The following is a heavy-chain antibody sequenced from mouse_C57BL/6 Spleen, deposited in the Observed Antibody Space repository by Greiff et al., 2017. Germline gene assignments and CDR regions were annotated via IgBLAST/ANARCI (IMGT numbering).Heavy chain of an antibody. CDR3: ATYGNAMDY. Sequence: VQLQQPGAELVKPGASVKLSCKASGYTFTSYWMQWVKQRPGQGLEWIGEIDPSDSYTNYNQKFKGKATLTVDTSSSTAYMQLSSLTSEDSAVYYGATYGNAMDYWGQGTSVTVSS. V-gene: IGHV1-50*01. CDR1: GYTFTSYW. D-gene: IGHD1-1*01. CDR2: IDPSDSYT. J-gene: IGHJ4*01.